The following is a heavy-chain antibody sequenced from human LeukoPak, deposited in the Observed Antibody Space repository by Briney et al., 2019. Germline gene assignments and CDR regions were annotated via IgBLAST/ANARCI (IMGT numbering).Heavy chain of an antibody. CDR1: GGSISSYSYY. D-gene: IGHD2-15*01. Sequence: SETLSLTCTVSGGSISSYSYYWGWIRQPPGKGLEWVGFIYYSGSTNYNPSLKSRVTMSLDTSKNQFSLKLISVTAADTAVYYCARAWGYCSGGSCLGHFDYWGQGTLVTVSS. CDR3: ARAWGYCSGGSCLGHFDY. V-gene: IGHV4-61*01. J-gene: IGHJ4*02. CDR2: IYYSGST.